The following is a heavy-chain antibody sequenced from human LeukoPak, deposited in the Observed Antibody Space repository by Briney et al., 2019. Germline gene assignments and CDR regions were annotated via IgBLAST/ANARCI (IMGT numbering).Heavy chain of an antibody. CDR3: AMRAIPTAIDEGYYFDY. D-gene: IGHD2-2*02. J-gene: IGHJ4*02. V-gene: IGHV3-11*01. CDR1: GFTFSDYY. CDR2: ISSSGSTI. Sequence: PEGSLRLSCAASGFTFSDYYMSWIRQAPGKGLEWVSYISSSGSTIYYADSVKGRFTISRDNSKNTLYLQMNSLRAEDTAVYYCAMRAIPTAIDEGYYFDYWGQGTLVTVSS.